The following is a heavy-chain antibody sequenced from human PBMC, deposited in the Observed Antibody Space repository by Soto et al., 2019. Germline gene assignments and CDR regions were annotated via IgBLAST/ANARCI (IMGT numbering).Heavy chain of an antibody. CDR2: IKQDGSEK. Sequence: DVELVESGGGLVQPGGSLRLSCAGSGFTFGSYWMNWVRQAPGRGLEWVATIKQDGSEKIYVESLKGRFTISRDNDKRSLGLVMQCLRGEDTAVYDCTGGGGWLQTDWGQGTLVIVSS. CDR1: GFTFGSYW. D-gene: IGHD6-19*01. J-gene: IGHJ4*02. CDR3: TGGGGWLQTD. V-gene: IGHV3-7*04.